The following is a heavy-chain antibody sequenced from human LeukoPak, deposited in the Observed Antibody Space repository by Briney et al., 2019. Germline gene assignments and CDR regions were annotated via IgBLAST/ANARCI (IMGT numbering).Heavy chain of an antibody. CDR2: IYSGGST. D-gene: IGHD3-22*01. V-gene: IGHV3-66*01. J-gene: IGHJ4*02. CDR3: ARDKMVITFYYFDY. CDR1: GFTVSSNY. Sequence: GGSLRLSCAASGFTVSSNYMSWVRQAPGKGLEWVSVIYSGGSTYYSDSVKGRFTISRDNSKNTRYLQMNSLRAEDTAVCYCARDKMVITFYYFDYWGQGTLVTVSS.